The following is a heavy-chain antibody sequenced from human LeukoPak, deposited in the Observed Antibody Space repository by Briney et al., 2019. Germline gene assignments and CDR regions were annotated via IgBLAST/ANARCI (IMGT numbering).Heavy chain of an antibody. V-gene: IGHV4-59*01. J-gene: IGHJ4*02. CDR1: GGSIRGYY. Sequence: SETLSLTCTVSGGSIRGYYWSWIRQPPGKGLEWIGYIYYSGITNYNPSLKGRVTISVDTSKNQFSLKLSSVTAADTAVYYCARFTPGIAAAGWWGVFDYWGQGTLVTVSS. CDR2: IYYSGIT. CDR3: ARFTPGIAAAGWWGVFDY. D-gene: IGHD6-13*01.